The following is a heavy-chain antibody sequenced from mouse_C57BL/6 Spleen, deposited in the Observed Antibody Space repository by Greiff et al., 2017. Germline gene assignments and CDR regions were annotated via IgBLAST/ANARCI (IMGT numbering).Heavy chain of an antibody. V-gene: IGHV1-52*01. CDR1: GYTFTSYW. CDR2: IDPSDSET. CDR3: ARSYSNYLYYFDY. D-gene: IGHD2-5*01. J-gene: IGHJ2*01. Sequence: VQLQQPGAELVRPGSSVKLSCKASGYTFTSYWMHWVKQRPIQGLEWIGNIDPSDSETHYNQKFKDKATLTVDKSSSTAYMQLSSLTSEDSAVYYCARSYSNYLYYFDYWGQGTTLTVSS.